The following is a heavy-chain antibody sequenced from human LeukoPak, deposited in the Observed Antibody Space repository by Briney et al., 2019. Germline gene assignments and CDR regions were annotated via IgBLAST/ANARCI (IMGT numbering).Heavy chain of an antibody. J-gene: IGHJ4*02. CDR1: GFTLSNYN. CDR3: ARGTRPPDY. Sequence: PGGSLRLSCATSGFTLSNYNINWVRQAPGKGLEWVSFISSSSSTIHYADSVKGRFTISRDNAKNSLYLQMNSLRDEDTAVYYCARGTRPPDYWGQRTLVTVSS. D-gene: IGHD2-2*01. CDR2: ISSSSSTI. V-gene: IGHV3-48*02.